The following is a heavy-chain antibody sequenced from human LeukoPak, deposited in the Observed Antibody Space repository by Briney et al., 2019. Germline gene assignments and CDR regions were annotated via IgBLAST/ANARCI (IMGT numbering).Heavy chain of an antibody. V-gene: IGHV3-21*01. CDR1: GFTFSTYG. CDR3: ARQGRGYDESFDI. D-gene: IGHD3-3*01. CDR2: ISSSSIYI. Sequence: GGSLRLSCAASGFTFSTYGMSWVRQAPGKGLEWVSCISSSSIYIYYADSLKGRFTISRDNARNSMYLQMNSLRAEDTAVYYCARQGRGYDESFDIWGQGTMVTVSS. J-gene: IGHJ3*02.